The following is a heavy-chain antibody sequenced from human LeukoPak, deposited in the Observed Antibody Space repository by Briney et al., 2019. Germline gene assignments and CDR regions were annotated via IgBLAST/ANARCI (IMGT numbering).Heavy chain of an antibody. CDR2: INTYNGDT. V-gene: IGHV1-18*01. CDR1: GYTFDDYA. D-gene: IGHD2/OR15-2a*01. Sequence: ASVKVSCKASGYTFDDYAISWVRQAPGQGLEWMGWINTYNGDTITAQKFQGRVTLTTDTSTTTAPMELRSLRSDDTAFYYCARDSAILGIFFDSWGQGTLVTVSS. CDR3: ARDSAILGIFFDS. J-gene: IGHJ4*02.